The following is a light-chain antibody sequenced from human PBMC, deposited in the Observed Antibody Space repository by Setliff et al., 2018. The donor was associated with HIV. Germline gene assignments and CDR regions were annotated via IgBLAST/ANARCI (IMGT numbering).Light chain of an antibody. CDR2: EVF. CDR1: GSDVGGYNT. Sequence: QSVLTQPASVTGSPGQSITISCTGTGSDVGGYNTVSWFQHHPGKAPKLMIYEVFFRPSGVSDRFSGSKSGNAASLTISGLQADDEADYYCSSYTTSNILVFGTGTKVTV. J-gene: IGLJ1*01. V-gene: IGLV2-14*01. CDR3: SSYTTSNILV.